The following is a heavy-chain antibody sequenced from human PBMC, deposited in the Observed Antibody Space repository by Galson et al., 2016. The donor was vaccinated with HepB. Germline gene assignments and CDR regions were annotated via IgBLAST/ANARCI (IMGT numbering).Heavy chain of an antibody. CDR3: ARGPSFWYFDL. D-gene: IGHD6-25*01. CDR2: VHPSGGST. V-gene: IGHV1-46*01. Sequence: SCKASGYTFTSYFVHWVRQAPGQGLEWMGIVHPSGGSTNYAQQFQGRVTMTRDTSTSTVYMELSSLRSEDTAVYYCARGPSFWYFDLWGRGTLVTVSS. CDR1: GYTFTSYF. J-gene: IGHJ2*01.